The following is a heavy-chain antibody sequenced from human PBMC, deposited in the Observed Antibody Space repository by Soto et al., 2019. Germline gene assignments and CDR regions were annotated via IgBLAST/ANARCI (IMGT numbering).Heavy chain of an antibody. CDR2: IYYTGST. CDR3: ARATPAVATLGYGMDV. J-gene: IGHJ6*02. CDR1: GGSINSGGYY. Sequence: QVQLQESGPGLVKPSQTLSLTCTVSGGSINSGGYYWNWIRQHPGRGLVWMGYIYYTGSTYYNPYLRSGITFSIYTSRNQCALIVNSVAASDTAWYCCARATPAVATLGYGMDVWGQGTKVVVSS. D-gene: IGHD5-12*01. V-gene: IGHV4-31*03.